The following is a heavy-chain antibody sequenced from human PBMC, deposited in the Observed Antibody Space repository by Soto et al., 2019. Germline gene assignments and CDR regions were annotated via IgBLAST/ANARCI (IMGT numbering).Heavy chain of an antibody. D-gene: IGHD6-19*01. Sequence: QLQLQESCPGLVKPSETLSLTCTVSGGSISSSSYYWGWISQPPGKGLEWIGSIYYSGSTYYNPSLKSRVTISVDTSKNQFSLKLSSVTAADTAVYYGARGYSSGWFFQHWGQGTLVTVS. CDR3: ARGYSSGWFFQH. CDR2: IYYSGST. CDR1: GGSISSSSYY. V-gene: IGHV4-39*01. J-gene: IGHJ1*01.